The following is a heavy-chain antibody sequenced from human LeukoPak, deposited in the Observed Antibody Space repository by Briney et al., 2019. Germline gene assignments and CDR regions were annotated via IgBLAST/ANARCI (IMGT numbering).Heavy chain of an antibody. J-gene: IGHJ4*02. CDR3: ARASSTRPLLMLHDY. D-gene: IGHD3-10*01. Sequence: KPSETLSLTCTVSGGSISSYYWGWIRQPPGKGLEWIGYIYYSGSTDYNPSLKSRVTISVDTSKNQFSLKLSSVTAADTAVYYCARASSTRPLLMLHDYWGQGTLVTVSS. CDR1: GGSISSYY. CDR2: IYYSGST. V-gene: IGHV4-59*01.